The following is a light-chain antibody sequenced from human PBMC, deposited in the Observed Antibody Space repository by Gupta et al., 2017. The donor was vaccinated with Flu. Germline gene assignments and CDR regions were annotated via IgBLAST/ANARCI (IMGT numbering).Light chain of an antibody. V-gene: IGLV1-40*01. CDR3: QSYDNSLTAWV. Sequence: QSVLAQPSSVSGAPGQTVTISCNGTRSNIGAGFDPHWYQHLPGAAPKLLMFGASHRPSGVPDRFSGSKFGTSGSLAITGLQAEDEGDYYCQSYDNSLTAWVFGGGTKLTVL. CDR1: RSNIGAGFD. J-gene: IGLJ3*02. CDR2: GAS.